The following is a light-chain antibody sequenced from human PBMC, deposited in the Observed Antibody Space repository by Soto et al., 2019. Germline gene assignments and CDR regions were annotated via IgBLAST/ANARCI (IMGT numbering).Light chain of an antibody. CDR1: QSISSY. CDR3: QQYNRYWT. CDR2: AAS. Sequence: DIQMTQSPSSLSASVGDRVTITCRASQSISSYLNWYQQKPGKAPKLLIYAASSLQSGVPSRFSGSGSETEFTLTISSLFPDDFATYYCQQYNRYWTFGQGTRLEIK. V-gene: IGKV1-39*01. J-gene: IGKJ5*01.